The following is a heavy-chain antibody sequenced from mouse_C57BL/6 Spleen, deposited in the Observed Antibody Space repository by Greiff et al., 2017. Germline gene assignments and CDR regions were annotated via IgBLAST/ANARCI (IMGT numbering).Heavy chain of an antibody. V-gene: IGHV14-3*01. CDR2: IDPANGNT. CDR3: ASGRGYAMDY. CDR1: GFNIKNTY. J-gene: IGHJ4*01. Sequence: VQLKESVAELVRPGASVKLSCTASGFNIKNTYMHWVKQRPEQGLEWIGRIDPANGNTTYAPKFQGKATITADTSSNTAYLKRSSLTSEDTASYYCASGRGYAMDYWGQGTSVTVSS.